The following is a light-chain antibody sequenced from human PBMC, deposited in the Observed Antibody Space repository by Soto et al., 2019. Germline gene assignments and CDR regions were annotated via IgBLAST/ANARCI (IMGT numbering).Light chain of an antibody. CDR1: SSDVGAYNS. CDR3: SSYTISGNYV. CDR2: DVS. Sequence: QSVLTQPASVSGSPGQSITISCTGTSSDVGAYNSVSWYQQHPGKAPKVMIYDVSNRPSGVSNRFSGSKSDNTASLTISGLQAEDEADYYCSSYTISGNYVFGTGTKVTVL. J-gene: IGLJ1*01. V-gene: IGLV2-14*01.